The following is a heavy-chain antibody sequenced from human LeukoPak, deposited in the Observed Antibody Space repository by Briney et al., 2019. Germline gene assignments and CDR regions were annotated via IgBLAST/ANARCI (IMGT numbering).Heavy chain of an antibody. V-gene: IGHV1-69*05. D-gene: IGHD5-24*01. CDR3: ARETRGWLQPGYFDY. J-gene: IGHJ4*02. CDR1: GGTFSSYA. Sequence: SVKVSCKASGGTFSSYAISWVRQAPGQGLEWMGGIIPIFGTANYAQKFQGRVTITTDESTSTAYMELSSLRSEDTAVYYCARETRGWLQPGYFDYWGQGTLVTVSS. CDR2: IIPIFGTA.